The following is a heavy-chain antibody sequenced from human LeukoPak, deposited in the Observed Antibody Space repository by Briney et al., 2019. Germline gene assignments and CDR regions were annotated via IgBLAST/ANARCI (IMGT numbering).Heavy chain of an antibody. CDR3: ARHSIGGRYQHDY. CDR1: GDSVSRSDSY. D-gene: IGHD1-26*01. CDR2: IYYSGRT. J-gene: IGHJ4*02. V-gene: IGHV4-39*01. Sequence: PSETLSLTCTIFGDSVSRSDSYWDWIRQPPGKGLEWIGTIYYSGRTYYSPSLKSRVTISVDTSKNQFSLKLSSVTAADTAVYYCARHSIGGRYQHDYWGQGTLVTVSS.